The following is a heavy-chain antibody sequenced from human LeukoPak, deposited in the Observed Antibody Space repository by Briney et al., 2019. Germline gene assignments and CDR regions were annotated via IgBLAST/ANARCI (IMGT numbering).Heavy chain of an antibody. CDR1: GFTFSSNW. J-gene: IGHJ4*02. Sequence: GGSLRLSCAASGFTFSSNWMHWVRHAPGKGLEWVGRIKSKTDGGTTDYAAPVKGRFTISRDDSKNTLYLQMNSLKTEDTAVYYCTIVVVITTSFDYWGQGTLVTVSS. CDR2: IKSKTDGGTT. V-gene: IGHV3-15*07. CDR3: TIVVVITTSFDY. D-gene: IGHD3-22*01.